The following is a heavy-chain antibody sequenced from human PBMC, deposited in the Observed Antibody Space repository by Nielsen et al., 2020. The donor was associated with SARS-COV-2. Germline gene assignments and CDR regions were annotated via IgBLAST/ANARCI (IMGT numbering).Heavy chain of an antibody. V-gene: IGHV3-48*03. CDR3: ATSGYSSGWIF. CDR2: ISGGGITI. Sequence: GESLKISCAASGFPLSSYELNWVRQAPGKGLEWVASISGGGITIFYADSVKGRFTISRDNAKNSLYLQMNSLRTEDTAVYYCATSGYSSGWIFWGQGTLVTVSS. J-gene: IGHJ4*02. D-gene: IGHD6-19*01. CDR1: GFPLSSYE.